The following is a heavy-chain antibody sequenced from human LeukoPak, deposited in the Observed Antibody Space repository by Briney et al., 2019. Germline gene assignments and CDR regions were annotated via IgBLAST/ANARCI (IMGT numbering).Heavy chain of an antibody. J-gene: IGHJ3*02. CDR1: GFTFSSYG. CDR2: IWYDGSNK. CDR3: ARDDYYDSSGYYPIVRALDI. Sequence: PGGSLRLSCAASGFTFSSYGMHWVRQAPGKGLEWVAVIWYDGSNKYYADSVKGRFTISRDNSKNTLYLQMNSLRAEDTAVYYCARDDYYDSSGYYPIVRALDIWGQGTMVTVSS. V-gene: IGHV3-33*01. D-gene: IGHD3-22*01.